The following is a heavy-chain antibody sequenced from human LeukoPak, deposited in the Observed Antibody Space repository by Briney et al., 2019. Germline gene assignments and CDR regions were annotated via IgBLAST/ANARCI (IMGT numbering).Heavy chain of an antibody. CDR3: ARDNGDYVGYKAYFDY. Sequence: GGSLRLSCAASGFTFSDYYMSWIRQAPGKGLEWVSYISSSGSTIYYADSVKGRFTISRDNAKNSPYLQMNSLRAEDTAVYYCARDNGDYVGYKAYFDYWGQGTLVTVSS. D-gene: IGHD4-17*01. CDR2: ISSSGSTI. J-gene: IGHJ4*02. V-gene: IGHV3-11*01. CDR1: GFTFSDYY.